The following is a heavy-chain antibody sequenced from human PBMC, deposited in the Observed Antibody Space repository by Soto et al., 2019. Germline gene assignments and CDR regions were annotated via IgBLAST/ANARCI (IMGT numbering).Heavy chain of an antibody. CDR1: GFTFSSCA. V-gene: IGHV3-30-3*01. CDR2: ISYDGSNK. J-gene: IGHJ4*02. CDR3: ARDKRDLRFLEWSYYFDY. Sequence: QVQLVESGGGVVQHGRSLRLSCAASGFTFSSCAMHWVRQAPGKGLEWGALISYDGSNKYYADSVKGRFTISRDNSKNTLYLQMNSLRAEDTAVYYCARDKRDLRFLEWSYYFDYWGQGTLVTVSS. D-gene: IGHD3-3*01.